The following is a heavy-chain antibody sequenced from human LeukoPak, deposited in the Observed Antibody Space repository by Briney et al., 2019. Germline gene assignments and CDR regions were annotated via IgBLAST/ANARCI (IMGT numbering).Heavy chain of an antibody. CDR2: INPNSGVT. D-gene: IGHD6-19*01. V-gene: IGHV1-2*02. CDR3: ARAPPLYSSGWPFDY. J-gene: IGHJ4*02. CDR1: GYTFTDNY. Sequence: ASVKVSCKASGYTFTDNYMHWVRQAPGQGLEWMGWINPNSGVTNYAQKFQGRVTMTRDTSISTAYMELSRLRSDDTAVYYCARAPPLYSSGWPFDYWGQGTLVTVSS.